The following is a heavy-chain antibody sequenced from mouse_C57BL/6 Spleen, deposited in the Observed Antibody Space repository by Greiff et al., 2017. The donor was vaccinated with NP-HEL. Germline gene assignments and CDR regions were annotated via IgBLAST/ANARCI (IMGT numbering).Heavy chain of an antibody. J-gene: IGHJ4*01. Sequence: QVQLQQSGPELVKPGASVKISCKASGYAFSSSWMNWVKQRPGQGLEWIGRIYPGDGDTNYNGKFKGKATLTADKSSSTAYMQLSSLTSEDSAVYFCARKGLRDYAMDYWGQGTSVTVSS. CDR3: ARKGLRDYAMDY. V-gene: IGHV1-82*01. CDR1: GYAFSSSW. D-gene: IGHD2-4*01. CDR2: IYPGDGDT.